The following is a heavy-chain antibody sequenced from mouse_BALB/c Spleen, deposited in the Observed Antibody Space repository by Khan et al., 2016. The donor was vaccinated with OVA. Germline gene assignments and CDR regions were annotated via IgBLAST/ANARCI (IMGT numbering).Heavy chain of an antibody. V-gene: IGHV5-6*01. J-gene: IGHJ3*01. CDR2: ISSDGDST. CDR1: GFTFSSSS. CDR3: ARHLTGSFAY. Sequence: EVELVESGGDLVKPGGSLKLSCAASGFTFSSSSMSWVRQTPDKRLEWVATISSDGDSTYYPDSVKGRFTISRDNATTTPYLQLSSLKSEDTAMYYFARHLTGSFAYWGQGTRVTVSA.